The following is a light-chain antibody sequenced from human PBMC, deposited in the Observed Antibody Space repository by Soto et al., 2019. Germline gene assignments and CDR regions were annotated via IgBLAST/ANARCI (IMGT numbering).Light chain of an antibody. CDR2: AAS. Sequence: DIQLTQSPSFLSASVGDRVIITCRASQGISSYLGWYQQKPGKAPKLLLYAASTLQSGVPSRFSGSGSGTEFTLTISSLQPEDFASYFCQQLNSYPLTFGGGTKVEIK. CDR3: QQLNSYPLT. V-gene: IGKV1-9*01. CDR1: QGISSY. J-gene: IGKJ4*01.